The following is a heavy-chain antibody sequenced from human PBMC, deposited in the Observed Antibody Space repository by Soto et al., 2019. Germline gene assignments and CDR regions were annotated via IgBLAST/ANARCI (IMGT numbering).Heavy chain of an antibody. CDR3: AKGKANTVFGVNTLFDY. CDR2: ISGNGGST. CDR1: GFTFSSYA. D-gene: IGHD3-3*01. V-gene: IGHV3-23*01. J-gene: IGHJ4*02. Sequence: EVQLLESGGRLVQPGGSLRLSCAASGFTFSSYAMSWVRQAPGKGLEWVSTISGNGGSTHYADSMKGRFTISRDRSMNTLYLQMNSLRAEETAIYYCAKGKANTVFGVNTLFDYWCQRTLVTVSS.